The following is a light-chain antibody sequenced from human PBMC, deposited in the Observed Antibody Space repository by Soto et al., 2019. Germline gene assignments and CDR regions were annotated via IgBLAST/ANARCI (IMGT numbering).Light chain of an antibody. CDR3: QQYKSDSGT. Sequence: IEVTQSPSSLAASLGDRVTITCRASQTIGTYVNWYRQKSGAAPELLIYDASTLQSGVPSRFRGGASGTDFTLTISSLQLDDFATYYCQQYKSDSGTFGQGTKVDIK. CDR1: QTIGTY. V-gene: IGKV1-39*01. J-gene: IGKJ1*01. CDR2: DAS.